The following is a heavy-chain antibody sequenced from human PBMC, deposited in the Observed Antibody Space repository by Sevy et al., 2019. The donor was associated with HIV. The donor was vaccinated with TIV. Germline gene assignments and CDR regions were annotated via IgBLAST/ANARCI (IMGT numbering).Heavy chain of an antibody. D-gene: IGHD6-19*01. CDR3: ARGGGNGWYYFDY. V-gene: IGHV1-69*13. CDR1: GGTFSSYG. Sequence: ASVKVSCKASGGTFSSYGISWVRQAPGQGLEWMGGIILILGTVNYEQKFQGRATITADESTKTAYMELSSLRSEDTAVYYCARGGGNGWYYFDYWGQETLVTVSS. CDR2: IILILGTV. J-gene: IGHJ4*02.